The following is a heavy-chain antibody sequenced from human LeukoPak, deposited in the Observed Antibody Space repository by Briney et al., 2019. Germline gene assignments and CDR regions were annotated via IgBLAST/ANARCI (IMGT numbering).Heavy chain of an antibody. Sequence: GGSLRLSCAASGFTFNRNVMSWVRQAPGKGLEWVSAIIDDGSSTYYADSVKGRFSISRDNSKNTVYLQMNNLRAEDTAIYYCAKPHDSGWWMFDYWGQGTLVTVSS. J-gene: IGHJ4*02. D-gene: IGHD6-13*01. CDR2: IIDDGSST. V-gene: IGHV3-23*01. CDR3: AKPHDSGWWMFDY. CDR1: GFTFNRNV.